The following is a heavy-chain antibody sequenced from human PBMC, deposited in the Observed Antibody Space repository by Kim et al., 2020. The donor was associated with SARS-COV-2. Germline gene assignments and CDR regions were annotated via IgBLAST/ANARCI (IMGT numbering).Heavy chain of an antibody. CDR1: GFTFPKYA. Sequence: ASVKVSCKSSGFTFPKYAMHWVRQAPGQRLEWMGWINAGDGSTKYSQKFQGRVTITRDASASTAHMELNSLTSEDTAVYYCSRGAYSSGGDFWGQGTLVT. J-gene: IGHJ4*02. D-gene: IGHD6-19*01. CDR3: SRGAYSSGGDF. V-gene: IGHV1-3*01. CDR2: INAGDGST.